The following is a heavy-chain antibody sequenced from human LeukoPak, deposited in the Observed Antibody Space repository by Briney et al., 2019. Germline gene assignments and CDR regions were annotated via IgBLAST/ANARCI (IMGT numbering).Heavy chain of an antibody. CDR2: IKQDGSEK. V-gene: IGHV3-7*03. CDR1: GFTFSSYW. D-gene: IGHD5-18*01. CDR3: AKDLRWLLYAFDI. J-gene: IGHJ3*02. Sequence: GGSLRLSCAASGFTFSSYWMSWVRQAPGKGLEWVANIKQDGSEKYYVDSVKGRFTISRDNAKNSLYLQMNSLRAEDTAVYYCAKDLRWLLYAFDIWGQGTMVTVSS.